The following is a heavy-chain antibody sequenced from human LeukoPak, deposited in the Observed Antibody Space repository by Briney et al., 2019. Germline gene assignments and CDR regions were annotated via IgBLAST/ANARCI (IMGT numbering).Heavy chain of an antibody. D-gene: IGHD6-13*01. V-gene: IGHV3-21*01. CDR1: GFTFSSYS. J-gene: IGHJ3*02. Sequence: PGGSLRLSCAASGFTFSSYSMNWVRQAPGKGLEWVSSISSSSSYIYYADSVKGRFTISRDNAKNSLYLQMNSLRAEDTAAYYCARLRIAAATYAFDIWGQGTMVTVSS. CDR3: ARLRIAAATYAFDI. CDR2: ISSSSSYI.